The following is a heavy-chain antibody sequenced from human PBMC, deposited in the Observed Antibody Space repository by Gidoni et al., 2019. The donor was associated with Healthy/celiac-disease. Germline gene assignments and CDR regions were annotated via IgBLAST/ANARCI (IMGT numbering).Heavy chain of an antibody. D-gene: IGHD6-13*01. J-gene: IGHJ6*03. CDR2: IIPIFGTA. CDR3: ARAISSSFYYYYYYMDV. CDR1: GGPFSSYA. V-gene: IGHV1-69*01. Sequence: QVQLVQSGAEVKKPGSSVKVSCKASGGPFSSYAISWVRQAPGQGLEWMGGIIPIFGTANYAQKFQGRVTITADESTSTAYMELSSLRSEDTAVYYCARAISSSFYYYYYYMDVWGKGTTVTVSS.